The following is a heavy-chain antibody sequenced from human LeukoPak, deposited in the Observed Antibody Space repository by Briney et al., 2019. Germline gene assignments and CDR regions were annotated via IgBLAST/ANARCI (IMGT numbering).Heavy chain of an antibody. D-gene: IGHD3-22*01. J-gene: IGHJ5*02. CDR3: ARPYYYDSRIDP. V-gene: IGHV4-30-4*01. CDR1: GGSISSGDYY. Sequence: PSQTLSLTCTVSGGSISSGDYYWSWIRQPPGKGLEWIAYMYYSGSTYYNPSLKSRVTMSADTSKNQLSLKLSYVTAADTAVYYCARPYYYDSRIDPWGQGILVTVSS. CDR2: MYYSGST.